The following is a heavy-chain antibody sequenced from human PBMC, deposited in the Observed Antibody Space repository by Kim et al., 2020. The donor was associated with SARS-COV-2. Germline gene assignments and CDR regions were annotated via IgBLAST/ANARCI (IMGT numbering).Heavy chain of an antibody. CDR2: INPNSGDT. J-gene: IGHJ4*02. V-gene: IGHV1-2*06. CDR3: ARATAANSEFDY. D-gene: IGHD6-13*01. Sequence: ASVKVSCKASGYTFTDYYMHWVRQAPGQGLEWMGRINPNSGDTNYAQKFQGRVTMTRDTSISTEYMELSRLRSDDTAVYYCARATAANSEFDYWGQGTLVTVSS. CDR1: GYTFTDYY.